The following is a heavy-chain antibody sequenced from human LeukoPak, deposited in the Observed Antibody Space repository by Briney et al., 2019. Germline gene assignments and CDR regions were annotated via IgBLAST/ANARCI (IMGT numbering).Heavy chain of an antibody. J-gene: IGHJ6*03. V-gene: IGHV3-48*04. Sequence: GGSLRLSCPASGFTFSSYSMNWVRQAPGKGLVWVSYISSSSTTIYYADSVRGRFTISRDNAKNSLYLQMNSLRAEDTAVYYCARNWGFNYYMDVWGKGTTVTVCS. CDR3: ARNWGFNYYMDV. D-gene: IGHD7-27*01. CDR1: GFTFSSYS. CDR2: ISSSSTTI.